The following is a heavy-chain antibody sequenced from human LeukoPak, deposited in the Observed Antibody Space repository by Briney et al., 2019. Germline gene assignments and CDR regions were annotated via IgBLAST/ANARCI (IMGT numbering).Heavy chain of an antibody. CDR2: ISGSGGST. V-gene: IGHV3-23*01. D-gene: IGHD2/OR15-2a*01. CDR1: GFTFSSYA. Sequence: PGGSLRLSCAASGFTFSSYAMSWVRQAPGKGLEWVSAISGSGGSTYYADSVKGRFTISRDNSKNTPYLQMNSLRAEDTAVYYCAKDLFSGKVAFDYWGQGTLVTVSS. CDR3: AKDLFSGKVAFDY. J-gene: IGHJ4*02.